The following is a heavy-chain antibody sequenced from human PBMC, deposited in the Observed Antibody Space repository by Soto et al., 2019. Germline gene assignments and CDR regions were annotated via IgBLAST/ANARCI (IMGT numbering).Heavy chain of an antibody. CDR3: AKIPPNSWYYFDY. CDR1: GFTFSSYG. V-gene: IGHV3-23*01. J-gene: IGHJ4*02. Sequence: GGSLRLSCAASGFTFSSYGMHWVRQAPGKGLEWVSAISGSGGSTYYADSVKGRFTISRDNSKNTLYLQMNSLRAEDTAVYYCAKIPPNSWYYFDYWGQGTLVTVSS. D-gene: IGHD6-13*01. CDR2: ISGSGGST.